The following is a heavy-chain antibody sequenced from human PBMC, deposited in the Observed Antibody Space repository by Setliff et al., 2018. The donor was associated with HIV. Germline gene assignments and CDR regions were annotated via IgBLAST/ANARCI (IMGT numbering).Heavy chain of an antibody. D-gene: IGHD3-10*01. Sequence: SETLSLTRTVSGGSISSSNYYWGWIRQPPGKGLEWLGCIYSGGSTNYNPSLESRVTISLDTSKNQFSLRLTSVTAADTAVYYCARVRSYGSAYDAFDVWGPGTMVTVSS. CDR3: ARVRSYGSAYDAFDV. J-gene: IGHJ3*01. CDR2: IYSGGST. CDR1: GGSISSSNYY. V-gene: IGHV4-39*07.